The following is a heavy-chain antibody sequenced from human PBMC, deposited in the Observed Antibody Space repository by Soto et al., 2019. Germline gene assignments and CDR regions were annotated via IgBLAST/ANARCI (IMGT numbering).Heavy chain of an antibody. D-gene: IGHD2-2*01. CDR2: FDPEDGET. CDR3: ATKLYCSSTSCYVNWFDP. Sequence: ASVKVSCKVSGYTLTELSMHWVRQAPGKGLEWMGGFDPEDGETIYAQKFQGRVTMTEDTSTDTAYMELSSLRSEDTAVYYCATKLYCSSTSCYVNWFDPWGQGTLVTVSS. V-gene: IGHV1-24*01. J-gene: IGHJ5*02. CDR1: GYTLTELS.